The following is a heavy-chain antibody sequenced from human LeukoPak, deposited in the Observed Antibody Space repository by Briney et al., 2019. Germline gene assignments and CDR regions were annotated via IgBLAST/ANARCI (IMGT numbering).Heavy chain of an antibody. V-gene: IGHV3-30*04. CDR1: GFTFSSYA. CDR2: ISYDGSNK. J-gene: IGHJ4*02. D-gene: IGHD6-13*01. CDR3: ASEGSSSSWPYFDY. Sequence: GGSLRLSCAASGFTFSSYAMHWVRQAPGKGLEWVAVISYDGSNKYYADSVKGRFTISRDNSKNTLYLQMNSLRAEDTAAYYCASEGSSSSWPYFDYWGQGTLVTVSS.